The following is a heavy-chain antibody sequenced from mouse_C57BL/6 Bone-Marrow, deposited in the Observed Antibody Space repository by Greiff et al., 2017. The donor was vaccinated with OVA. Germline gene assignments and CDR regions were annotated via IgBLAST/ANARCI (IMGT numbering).Heavy chain of an antibody. CDR3: ARAGSYYYGSSFFDY. CDR2: INPNNGGT. J-gene: IGHJ2*01. D-gene: IGHD1-1*01. Sequence: VQLQQSGPELVKPGASVKIPCKASGYTFTDYNMDWVKQSHGKSLEWIGDINPNNGGTIYNQKFKGKATLNVDKSSSTAYMELRSLTSEDTAVYYCARAGSYYYGSSFFDYWGQGTTLTVSS. V-gene: IGHV1-18*01. CDR1: GYTFTDYN.